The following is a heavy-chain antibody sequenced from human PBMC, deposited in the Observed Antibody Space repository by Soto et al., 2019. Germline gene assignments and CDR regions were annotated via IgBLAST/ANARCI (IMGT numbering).Heavy chain of an antibody. CDR1: GYTLTELS. V-gene: IGHV1-24*01. D-gene: IGHD5-12*01. CDR3: ATSSGYSGYAVGYFDY. J-gene: IGHJ4*02. Sequence: ASVKVSCKVSGYTLTELSMHWVRQAPGKGLEWMGGFDPEDGETICAQKFQGRVTMTEDTSTDTAYMELSSLRSEDTAVYYCATSSGYSGYAVGYFDYWGQGTLVTVSS. CDR2: FDPEDGET.